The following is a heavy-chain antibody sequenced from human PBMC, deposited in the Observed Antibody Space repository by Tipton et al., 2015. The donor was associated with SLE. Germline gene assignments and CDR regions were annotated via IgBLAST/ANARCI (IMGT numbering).Heavy chain of an antibody. Sequence: SLRLSCAASGLSFSSYAMNWVRQAPGKGLEWVALISYDGSNKYLADSVKGRFTISRDNSKNTLYLQMNSLRAEDTAVYYCARGIDVLRYFVWLPYIAYWGQGTRVTVSS. CDR1: GLSFSSYA. V-gene: IGHV3-30*04. CDR3: ARGIDVLRYFVWLPYIAY. D-gene: IGHD3-9*01. J-gene: IGHJ4*02. CDR2: ISYDGSNK.